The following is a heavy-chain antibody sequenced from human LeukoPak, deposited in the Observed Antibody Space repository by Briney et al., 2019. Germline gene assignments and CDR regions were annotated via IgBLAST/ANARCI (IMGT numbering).Heavy chain of an antibody. CDR1: GGSISSGGYW. CDR3: AGDLSVAAAGTASCYYGMDV. Sequence: SQTLSLTATVSGGSISSGGYWGSSTRQHPGKWVGCIGYSYYRGSTYNTPSRKSRVTISVDTSKNQASLKLSSVTSEDTAVYYCAGDLSVAAAGTASCYYGMDVWGQGTTVTVSS. J-gene: IGHJ6*02. D-gene: IGHD6-13*01. CDR2: SYYRGST. V-gene: IGHV4-31*03.